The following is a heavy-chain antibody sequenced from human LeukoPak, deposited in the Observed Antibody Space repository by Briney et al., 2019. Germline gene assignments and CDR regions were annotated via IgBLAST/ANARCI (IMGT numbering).Heavy chain of an antibody. CDR1: GYSISSGYY. CDR2: IYHSGST. CDR3: AREVVVVVPANTKNWFDP. Sequence: SETLSLTCAVSGYSISSGYYWGWIRQPPGKGLEWIGSIYHSGSTYYNPSLKSRVTISVDTSKNQFSLKLSSVTAADTAVYYCAREVVVVVPANTKNWFDPWGQGILVTVSS. V-gene: IGHV4-38-2*02. J-gene: IGHJ5*02. D-gene: IGHD2-15*01.